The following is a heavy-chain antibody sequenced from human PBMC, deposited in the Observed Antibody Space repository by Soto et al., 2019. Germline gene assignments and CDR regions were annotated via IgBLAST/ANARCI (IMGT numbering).Heavy chain of an antibody. CDR3: ARVVKAGAPRPRYYYGMDV. V-gene: IGHV4-59*01. D-gene: IGHD6-19*01. Sequence: SQTMSLTYTVSGGYIISYYWSWIRHPPGKGLEWIGYIYYSGSTNYNPSLKSRVTISVDTSKNQFSLKLSSVTAADTAVYYCARVVKAGAPRPRYYYGMDVWGQGTTVTVSS. J-gene: IGHJ6*02. CDR1: GGYIISYY. CDR2: IYYSGST.